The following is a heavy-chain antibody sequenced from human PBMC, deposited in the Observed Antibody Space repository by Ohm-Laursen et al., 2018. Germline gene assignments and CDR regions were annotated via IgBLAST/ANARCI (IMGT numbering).Heavy chain of an antibody. J-gene: IGHJ4*02. V-gene: IGHV1-24*01. CDR1: GYTLTDLS. CDR2: LDPEDGET. CDR3: ATAITRIHLWWNFDF. D-gene: IGHD5-18*01. Sequence: SVKVSCKVSGYTLTDLSIHWVRQAPGKGLEWMGGLDPEDGETLYAQKFQGRVTMTEDRSTDTVYLELSTLKSEDTAVYYCATAITRIHLWWNFDFWGQGTLVTVSS.